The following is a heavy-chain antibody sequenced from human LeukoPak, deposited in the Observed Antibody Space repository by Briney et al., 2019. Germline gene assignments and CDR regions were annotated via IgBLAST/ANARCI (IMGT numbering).Heavy chain of an antibody. D-gene: IGHD1-26*01. J-gene: IGHJ4*02. V-gene: IGHV3-21*01. CDR3: AADGPYSGSYSFDY. CDR2: ISSSSSYI. Sequence: PGGSLRLSCAASGFTFSSYSMNWVRQAPGKGLEWVSSISSSSSYIYYADSVKGRFTISRDNAKNSLYLQMNSLRAEDTAVYYCAADGPYSGSYSFDYWGQGTLVTVSS. CDR1: GFTFSSYS.